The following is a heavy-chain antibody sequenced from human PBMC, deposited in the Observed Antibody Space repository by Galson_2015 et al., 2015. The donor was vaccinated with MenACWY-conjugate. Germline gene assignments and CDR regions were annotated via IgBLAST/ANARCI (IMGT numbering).Heavy chain of an antibody. V-gene: IGHV1-69*13. J-gene: IGHJ4*02. Sequence: SVKVSCKASGGTFSSYAISWVRQAPGQGLEWMGGIIPIFGTANYAQKFQGRVTITADESTSTAYMELSSLRSEDTAVYYCAHSGYYGAMCLDYWGQGTLVTVSS. CDR2: IIPIFGTA. CDR3: AHSGYYGAMCLDY. CDR1: GGTFSSYA. D-gene: IGHD3-22*01.